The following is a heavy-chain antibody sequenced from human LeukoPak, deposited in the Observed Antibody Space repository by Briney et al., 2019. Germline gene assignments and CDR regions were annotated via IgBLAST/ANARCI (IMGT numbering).Heavy chain of an antibody. D-gene: IGHD2-2*01. V-gene: IGHV3-23*01. CDR1: GFTFSSYA. J-gene: IGHJ4*02. Sequence: GGSLRLSCAASGFTFSSYAMSWVRQAPGKGLEWVSAISGSGGSTYYADSVKGRFTISRDNSKNTPYLQMNSLRAEDTAVYYCAKRPCSSTSCYPGYWGQGTLVTVSS. CDR3: AKRPCSSTSCYPGY. CDR2: ISGSGGST.